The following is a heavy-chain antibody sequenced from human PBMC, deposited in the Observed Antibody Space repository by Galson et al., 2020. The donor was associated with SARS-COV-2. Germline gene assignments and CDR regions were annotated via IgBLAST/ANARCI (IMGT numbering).Heavy chain of an antibody. Sequence: GESLKISCRGSGYSFSTYWIHWVRQMPGKGLEWMGRIDPSDSYVNYGPSFQGHVSISVDKSVNTAFLRWDALKASDTAMYFCARPRLGDDALDIWGRGTKVTVSS. CDR3: ARPRLGDDALDI. D-gene: IGHD3-10*01. CDR1: GYSFSTYW. V-gene: IGHV5-10-1*01. CDR2: IDPSDSYV. J-gene: IGHJ3*02.